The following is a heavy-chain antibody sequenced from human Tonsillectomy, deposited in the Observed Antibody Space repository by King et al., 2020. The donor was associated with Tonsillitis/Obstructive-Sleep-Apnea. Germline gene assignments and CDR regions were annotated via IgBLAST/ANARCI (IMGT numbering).Heavy chain of an antibody. J-gene: IGHJ4*02. V-gene: IGHV4-31*01. Sequence: QLQESGPGLVKPSQTLSLTCTVSGGSISSGGYYWSWIRQHPGQGLEWIGYICYSGSTYYNPSLKSLVTISVDTSKNQFSLKLSSLTAADTAVYYCARAYCSSTSCFDGYFDYWGQGTLVTVSS. D-gene: IGHD2-2*01. CDR1: GGSISSGGYY. CDR2: ICYSGST. CDR3: ARAYCSSTSCFDGYFDY.